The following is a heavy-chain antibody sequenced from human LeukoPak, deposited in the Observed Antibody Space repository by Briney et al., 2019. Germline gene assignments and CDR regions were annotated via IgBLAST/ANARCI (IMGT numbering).Heavy chain of an antibody. CDR1: GYSISSGYY. CDR2: IYHSGIT. D-gene: IGHD5-18*01. J-gene: IGHJ4*02. Sequence: ASETLSLTCADSGYSISSGYYWGWVRQPPGKGLEWIGSIYHSGITYYNPSLKSRVAMSVVTSKKQFSLKLSSVTAADTAVYYCARAPMQLWAFDYWGQGTLVTVSS. CDR3: ARAPMQLWAFDY. V-gene: IGHV4-38-2*01.